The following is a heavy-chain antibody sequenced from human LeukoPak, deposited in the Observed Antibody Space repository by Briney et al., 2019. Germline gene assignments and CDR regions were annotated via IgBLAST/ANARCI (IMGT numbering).Heavy chain of an antibody. CDR3: ARDLDYGGRGLDS. CDR2: ISTSSTI. J-gene: IGHJ4*02. V-gene: IGHV3-48*04. CDR1: GFTFSTSS. D-gene: IGHD4-23*01. Sequence: AGGSLRLSCAASGFTFSTSSFDWVRQAPGKGLEWISYISTSSTINYADSVRGRFTISRDNAKSSLSLQMNSLRAEDTAVYYCARDLDYGGRGLDSWGQGTLVIVSS.